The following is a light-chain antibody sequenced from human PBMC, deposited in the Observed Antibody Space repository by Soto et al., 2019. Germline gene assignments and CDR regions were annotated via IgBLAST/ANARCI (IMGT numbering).Light chain of an antibody. Sequence: DIVMTQSPDSLAESLGERATINCKSSQSVLSSSNHKNYLVWYHQKPGLPPKVLIYWASTRESGVPDRFSGSGSGTDLTLTISSLQAEDVAVYYCQQYYSSPWTFGQGTKVEIK. CDR2: WAS. J-gene: IGKJ1*01. V-gene: IGKV4-1*01. CDR1: QSVLSSSNHKNY. CDR3: QQYYSSPWT.